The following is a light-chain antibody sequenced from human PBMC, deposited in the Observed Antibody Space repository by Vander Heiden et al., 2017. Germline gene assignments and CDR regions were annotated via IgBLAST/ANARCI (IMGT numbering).Light chain of an antibody. Sequence: DIVMTQSQESLAVSLGERATSHCKSSQSVLYSSNHKNYLAWYQQKPGQPHNLIIYCASVREYGVTDRFSGSGSGKDFTLTSSRRHVEDVAGYYLQQDYSTFTFGQGTKLDIK. J-gene: IGKJ2*01. CDR1: QSVLYSSNHKNY. V-gene: IGKV4-1*01. CDR3: QQDYSTFT. CDR2: CAS.